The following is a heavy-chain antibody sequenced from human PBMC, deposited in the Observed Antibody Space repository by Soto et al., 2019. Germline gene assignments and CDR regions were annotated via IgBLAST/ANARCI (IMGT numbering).Heavy chain of an antibody. V-gene: IGHV3-30-3*01. CDR2: ISHDGDNK. Sequence: QVQVVESGGGVVQPGRSLRLSCAASGFTFTYYAMHWVRQAPGKGLEWVAIISHDGDNKYYADSMKGRFTIPRDNSKRTVFLQMISLRPDDTALYLCASGSSNLEWLSSYYYYHGLDVWGQGTTVTVSS. D-gene: IGHD3-3*01. CDR3: ASGSSNLEWLSSYYYYHGLDV. CDR1: GFTFTYYA. J-gene: IGHJ6*02.